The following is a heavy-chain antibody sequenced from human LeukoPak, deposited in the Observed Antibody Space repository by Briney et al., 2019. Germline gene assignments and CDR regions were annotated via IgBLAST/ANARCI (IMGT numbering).Heavy chain of an antibody. V-gene: IGHV5-51*01. J-gene: IGHJ6*04. Sequence: GESLKISCKGSGYSFTSYWIGWVRQMPGKGLDWMGIIYPSYSHTRYSPSFQGQVTISADKSISTAYLKWRSLEASDTAMYYSARLARYDGMDVWGKGTTVNVS. CDR3: ARLARYDGMDV. CDR2: IYPSYSHT. CDR1: GYSFTSYW.